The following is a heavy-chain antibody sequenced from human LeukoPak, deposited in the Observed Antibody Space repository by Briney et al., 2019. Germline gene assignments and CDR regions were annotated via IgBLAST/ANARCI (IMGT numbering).Heavy chain of an antibody. CDR3: ARDGGQYYDSSGYLDY. CDR1: GFTFSSYE. J-gene: IGHJ4*02. Sequence: PGGSLRLSCAASGFTFSSYEMNWVRQAPGKGLEWVSSISSSSSYIYYADSVKGRFTISRDNAKNSLYLQMNSLRAEDTAVYYCARDGGQYYDSSGYLDYWGQGTLVTVSS. D-gene: IGHD3-22*01. CDR2: ISSSSSYI. V-gene: IGHV3-21*01.